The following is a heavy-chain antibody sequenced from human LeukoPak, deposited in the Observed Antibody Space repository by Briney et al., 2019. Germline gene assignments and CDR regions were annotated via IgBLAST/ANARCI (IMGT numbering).Heavy chain of an antibody. V-gene: IGHV3-23*01. D-gene: IGHD3-3*01. Sequence: GGSLLHSFAAPVFSFSNYALTSVRRAPGRVLEMVSSISGTGDRNKYADSVKGWFTISTDKSKTTTYLQMSSLRAEDTAIYYCVIESSAVFGVFFGYIDYWGQGTLVTVSS. CDR3: VIESSAVFGVFFGYIDY. CDR1: VFSFSNYA. CDR2: ISGTGDRN. J-gene: IGHJ4*02.